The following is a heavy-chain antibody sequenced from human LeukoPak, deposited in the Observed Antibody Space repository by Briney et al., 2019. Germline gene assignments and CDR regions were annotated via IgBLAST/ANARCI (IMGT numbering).Heavy chain of an antibody. D-gene: IGHD3-3*01. CDR2: MNPNSGNT. CDR3: ARGGYDFWSGYVNYFDY. CDR1: GYTFTSYD. Sequence: ASVKVSCKASGYTFTSYDINWVRQATGQGLEWMGWMNPNSGNTGYAQKFQGRVTITRNTSISTAYVELSSLRSEDTAVYYCARGGYDFWSGYVNYFDYWGQGTLVTVSS. V-gene: IGHV1-8*03. J-gene: IGHJ4*02.